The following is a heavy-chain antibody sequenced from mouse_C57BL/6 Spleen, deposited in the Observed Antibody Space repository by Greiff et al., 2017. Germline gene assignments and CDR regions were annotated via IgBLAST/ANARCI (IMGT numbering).Heavy chain of an antibody. CDR2: INPSSGYT. CDR3: ASQDYGYDGGPWFAY. V-gene: IGHV1-4*01. D-gene: IGHD2-2*01. Sequence: QVQLQQSGAELARPGASVKMSCKASGYTFTSYTMHWVKQRPGQGLEWIGYINPSSGYTKYNQKFKDKATLTADKSSSTAYMQLSSLTSEDSAVYYCASQDYGYDGGPWFAYWGQGTLVTVSA. J-gene: IGHJ3*01. CDR1: GYTFTSYT.